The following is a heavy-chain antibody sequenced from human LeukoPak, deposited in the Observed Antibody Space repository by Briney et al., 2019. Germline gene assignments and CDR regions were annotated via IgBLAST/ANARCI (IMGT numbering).Heavy chain of an antibody. D-gene: IGHD6-6*01. CDR3: AKSIAARSRFDY. CDR1: GFTFSSYW. CDR2: IKQDGSEK. Sequence: PGGSLRLSCAAYGFTFSSYWMSWVRQAPGKGLEWVANIKQDGSEKYYVDSVKGRFTISRDNAKNSLYLQMNSLRAEDAAVYYCAKSIAARSRFDYWGQGTLVTVS. V-gene: IGHV3-7*03. J-gene: IGHJ4*02.